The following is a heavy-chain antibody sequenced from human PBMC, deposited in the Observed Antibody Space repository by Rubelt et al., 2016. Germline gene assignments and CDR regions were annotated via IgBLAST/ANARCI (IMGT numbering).Heavy chain of an antibody. D-gene: IGHD3-22*01. Sequence: GKGLEWIGGVFYSGSAYYNPSLKIRVTIYVDTSKNQFSLKLRSVTAADTAVYYCARRRDYYDSSGYYYGGFDYWGQGSLVTVSS. CDR2: VFYSGSA. CDR3: ARRRDYYDSSGYYYGGFDY. J-gene: IGHJ4*02. V-gene: IGHV4-39*01.